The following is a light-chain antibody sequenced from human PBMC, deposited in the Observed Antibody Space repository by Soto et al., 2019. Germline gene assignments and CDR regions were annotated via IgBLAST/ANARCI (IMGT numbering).Light chain of an antibody. CDR1: QSVSNY. CDR2: GAS. J-gene: IGKJ1*01. Sequence: EIVMTHSPATLSVSPGERATLSCRASQSVSNYFAWYQQKPGQAPRLLIYGASTRATGIPARFSGSGSGTEFTLTISSLQSEDFAFDYWQQYNNWPRTFGQGTMVEVK. CDR3: QQYNNWPRT. V-gene: IGKV3-15*01.